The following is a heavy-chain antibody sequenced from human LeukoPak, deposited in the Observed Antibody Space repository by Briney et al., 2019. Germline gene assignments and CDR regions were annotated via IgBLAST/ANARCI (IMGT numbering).Heavy chain of an antibody. CDR2: IYYSGST. Sequence: SETLSLTCTVSGGSISNYYWGWIRQPPGKGLEWIGYIYYSGSTNYNPSLKSRVTISVDTSKNQFSLKLSSVTAADTAVYYCARHIAVAGDFDYWGQGTLVTVSS. CDR3: ARHIAVAGDFDY. D-gene: IGHD6-19*01. J-gene: IGHJ4*02. CDR1: GGSISNYY. V-gene: IGHV4-59*08.